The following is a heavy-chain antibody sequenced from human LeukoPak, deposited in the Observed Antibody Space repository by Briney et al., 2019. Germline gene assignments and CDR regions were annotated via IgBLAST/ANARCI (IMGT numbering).Heavy chain of an antibody. J-gene: IGHJ4*02. CDR2: TSGSSGLT. CDR1: GFTFSNYA. D-gene: IGHD6-19*01. V-gene: IGHV3-23*01. CDR3: ARRRRYSGWFTSPLYYFDY. Sequence: QPGGSLRLSCAASGFTFSNYAMSWVRQAPGRGLEWVSATSGSSGLTYYADSVKGRFTISRDNSKNTLYLQMNSLRAEDTAVYYCARRRRYSGWFTSPLYYFDYWGQGTLVTVSS.